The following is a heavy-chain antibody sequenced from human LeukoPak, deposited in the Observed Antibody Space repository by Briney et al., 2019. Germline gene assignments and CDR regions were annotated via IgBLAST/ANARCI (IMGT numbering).Heavy chain of an antibody. CDR3: AKEGYGSGSYYRDPIDY. D-gene: IGHD3-10*01. CDR2: ISSSSSTI. CDR1: GFTFSSYS. J-gene: IGHJ4*02. V-gene: IGHV3-48*01. Sequence: GGSLRLSCAASGFTFSSYSMNWVRQAPGKGLEWVSYISSSSSTIYYADSVKGRFTISRDNSKNTLYLQMNSLRAEDTAVYYCAKEGYGSGSYYRDPIDYWGQGTLVTVSS.